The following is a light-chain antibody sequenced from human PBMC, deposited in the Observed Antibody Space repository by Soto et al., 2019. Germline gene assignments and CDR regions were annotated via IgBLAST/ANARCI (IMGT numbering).Light chain of an antibody. CDR3: ATWDDSLNGYV. V-gene: IGLV1-44*01. CDR2: SNN. J-gene: IGLJ1*01. Sequence: QSALAQPPSASESPGQRVTISCSGSSSNVGSNAVNWYQQLPGTAPTLLIYSNNERLSGVPDRFSGSKSGTSASLAISGLQSEDEADYYCATWDDSLNGYVFGTGTKVTVL. CDR1: SSNVGSNA.